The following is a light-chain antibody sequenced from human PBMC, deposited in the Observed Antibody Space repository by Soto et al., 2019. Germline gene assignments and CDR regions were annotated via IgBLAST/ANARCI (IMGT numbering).Light chain of an antibody. V-gene: IGLV2-14*01. CDR3: SSYTGRRSWV. CDR1: SGDIDYNR. J-gene: IGLJ3*02. Sequence: QSALTQPASVTGSPGQSITISCTGFSGDIDYNRVSWYQQYSGTAPKLIISEVTNRPSGVSGRFSGSRSGNTASLTISGLQRDDEADYYCSSYTGRRSWVFGGGTQLTVL. CDR2: EVT.